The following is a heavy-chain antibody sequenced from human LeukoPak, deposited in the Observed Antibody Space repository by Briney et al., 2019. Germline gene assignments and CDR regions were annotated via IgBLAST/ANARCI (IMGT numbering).Heavy chain of an antibody. J-gene: IGHJ4*02. CDR1: GFTFSSYA. CDR2: ITTSDGNT. CDR3: AKDGGLWVSAHWGDS. D-gene: IGHD7-27*01. Sequence: GRSLRLSCAASGFTFSSYAMHWVRQAPGKGLEWVSTITTSDGNTYYADSVKGRFTVSRDNSKNTLFLQMNSLRAEDTAVYYCAKDGGLWVSAHWGDSWGRGTLVTVSS. V-gene: IGHV3-23*01.